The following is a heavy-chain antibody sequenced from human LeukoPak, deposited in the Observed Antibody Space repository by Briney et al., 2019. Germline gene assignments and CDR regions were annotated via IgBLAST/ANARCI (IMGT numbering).Heavy chain of an antibody. CDR3: ARHRGLLTPYYYYMDV. CDR2: IYPGDSDT. J-gene: IGHJ6*03. CDR1: GYSFTSYW. Sequence: GESLKISCKGSGYSFTSYWIGWVRQMPGKGLEWMGIIYPGDSDTRYSPSFQGQVTISADKSISTAYLQWSNLKASDTAMYYCARHRGLLTPYYYYMDVWGKGTTVTVSS. V-gene: IGHV5-51*01. D-gene: IGHD1-26*01.